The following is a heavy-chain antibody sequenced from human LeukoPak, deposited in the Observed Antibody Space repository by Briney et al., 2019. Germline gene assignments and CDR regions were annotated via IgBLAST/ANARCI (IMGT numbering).Heavy chain of an antibody. Sequence: PGGSLRLSCAASGFTFSSYSMNWVRQAPGKGLEWVSSISSSSSYIYYADSVKGRFTISRDNSKNTLYLQMNSLRSEDTAVYYCARERASYRYSPTYFDYWGQGTLVTVSS. CDR2: ISSSSSYI. CDR3: ARERASYRYSPTYFDY. CDR1: GFTFSSYS. J-gene: IGHJ4*02. V-gene: IGHV3-21*04. D-gene: IGHD3-16*02.